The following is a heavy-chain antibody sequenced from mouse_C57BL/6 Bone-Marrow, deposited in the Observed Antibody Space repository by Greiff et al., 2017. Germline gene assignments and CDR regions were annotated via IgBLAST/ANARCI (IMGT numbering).Heavy chain of an antibody. V-gene: IGHV5-4*01. CDR1: GFTFSSYA. CDR2: ISDGGSYT. CDR3: ARDPDYGSSYNWYFDV. J-gene: IGHJ1*03. Sequence: EVKVVESGGGLVKPGGSLKLSCAASGFTFSSYAMSWVRQTPEKRLEWVATISDGGSYTYYPDNVKGRFTISRDNAKNNLYLQMSHLKSEDTAMYYCARDPDYGSSYNWYFDVWGTGTTVTVSS. D-gene: IGHD1-1*01.